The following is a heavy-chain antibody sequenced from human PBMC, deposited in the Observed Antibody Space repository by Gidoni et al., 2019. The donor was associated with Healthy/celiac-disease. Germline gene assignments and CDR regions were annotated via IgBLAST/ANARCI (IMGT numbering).Heavy chain of an antibody. CDR2: ISGSGGST. Sequence: EVQLLESGGGLVQPGGSLRLSCAASGFTFSSYAMSWVRQAPGKGLEWVSAISGSGGSTYYADSVKGRFTISRDNSKNTLYLQMNSLRAEDTAVYYCAKDESVLRFLEWYAFDIWGQGTMVTVSS. D-gene: IGHD3-3*01. V-gene: IGHV3-23*01. CDR3: AKDESVLRFLEWYAFDI. J-gene: IGHJ3*02. CDR1: GFTFSSYA.